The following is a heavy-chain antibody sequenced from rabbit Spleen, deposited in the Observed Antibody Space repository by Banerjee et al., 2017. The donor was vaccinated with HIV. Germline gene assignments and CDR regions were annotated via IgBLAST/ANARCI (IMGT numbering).Heavy chain of an antibody. J-gene: IGHJ6*01. Sequence: QQQLEESGGGLVKPGGTLTLTCKVSGIDFSNYYYMCWVRQAPGKGLELIGCIYTGSGNTYYASWAKGRFTISKTSSTTVTLQMTSLTAADTATYFCARVGGVGVYGYATLWGPGTLVTVS. CDR1: GIDFSNYYY. CDR2: IYTGSGNT. V-gene: IGHV1S45*01. D-gene: IGHD6-1*01. CDR3: ARVGGVGVYGYATL.